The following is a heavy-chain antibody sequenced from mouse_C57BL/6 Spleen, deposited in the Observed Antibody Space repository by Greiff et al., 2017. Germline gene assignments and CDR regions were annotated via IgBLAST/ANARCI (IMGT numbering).Heavy chain of an antibody. J-gene: IGHJ4*01. CDR1: GYSITSGYY. CDR2: ISYDGSN. Sequence: VQLKESGPGLVKPSQSLSLTCSVTGYSITSGYYWNWIRQFPGNKLEWMGYISYDGSNNYNPSLKNRISITRDTSKNQFFLKLNSVTTEDTATYYCAREGVYDGYYEDYAMDYWGQGTSVTVSS. V-gene: IGHV3-6*01. CDR3: AREGVYDGYYEDYAMDY. D-gene: IGHD2-3*01.